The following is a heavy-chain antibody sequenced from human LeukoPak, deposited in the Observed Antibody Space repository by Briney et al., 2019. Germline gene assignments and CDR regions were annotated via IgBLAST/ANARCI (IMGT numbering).Heavy chain of an antibody. Sequence: ASVKVSCKASGYTFTGYYMHWVRQAPGQGLEWTGWINPNSGGTNYAQKFQGRVTMTRDTSISTAYMELSRLRSDDTAVYYCARAIERGSSWYPFDYWGQGTLVTVSS. V-gene: IGHV1-2*02. D-gene: IGHD6-13*01. CDR2: INPNSGGT. J-gene: IGHJ4*02. CDR3: ARAIERGSSWYPFDY. CDR1: GYTFTGYY.